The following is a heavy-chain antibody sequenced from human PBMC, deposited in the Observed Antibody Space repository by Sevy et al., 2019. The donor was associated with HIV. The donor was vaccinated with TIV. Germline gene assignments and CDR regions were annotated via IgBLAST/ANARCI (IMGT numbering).Heavy chain of an antibody. J-gene: IGHJ6*02. Sequence: GGSLRLSCAASGFTFSRYWMSWVRQAPGKGLEWVANIKQDGSEKYYVDSVKGRFTISRDNAKKSLFLQMNSLRAEDTAVYYCARERDDYSGFGMDVWGQGTTVTVSS. CDR2: IKQDGSEK. CDR1: GFTFSRYW. D-gene: IGHD5-12*01. V-gene: IGHV3-7*01. CDR3: ARERDDYSGFGMDV.